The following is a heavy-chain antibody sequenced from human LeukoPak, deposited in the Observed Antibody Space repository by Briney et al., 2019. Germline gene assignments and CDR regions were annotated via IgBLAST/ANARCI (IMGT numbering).Heavy chain of an antibody. J-gene: IGHJ6*02. CDR3: ASGPRSSDYYYGMDV. Sequence: GGSLRLSCAASGFTFSSYWMSWVRQAPGKGLEWVANIKQDGSEKYYVDSVKGRFTISRDNAKNSLYLQMNSLRAEDTAVYYCASGPRSSDYYYGMDVWGQGTTVIVSS. V-gene: IGHV3-7*01. CDR2: IKQDGSEK. CDR1: GFTFSSYW. D-gene: IGHD6-6*01.